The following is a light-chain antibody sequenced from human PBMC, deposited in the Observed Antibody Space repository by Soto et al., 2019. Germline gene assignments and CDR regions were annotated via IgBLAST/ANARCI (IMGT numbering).Light chain of an antibody. J-gene: IGLJ2*01. CDR1: SGHSSYI. CDR3: ETWDSNKV. CDR2: LEGSGSY. V-gene: IGLV4-60*03. Sequence: QSVLTQSSSASASLGSSGKLTCTLSSGHSSYIIAWHQQQPGKAPRYLMKLEGSGSYNKGSGVPDRFSGSSSGADRYLTISNLQSEDEADYYCETWDSNKVFGGGTKVTVL.